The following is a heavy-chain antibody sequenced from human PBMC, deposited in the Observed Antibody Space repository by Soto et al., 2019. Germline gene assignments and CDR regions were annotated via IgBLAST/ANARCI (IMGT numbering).Heavy chain of an antibody. CDR1: AGTFTSYA. V-gene: IGHV1-69*12. Sequence: QVQLLQSGAEVKKPGSSVKLSCQASAGTFTSYAISCVRQAPGQGLEWLGGTIPIFGTANYAQKFQGRVKITGDESTSTALTETGSLGSGETALDFCARAIAASRWGLFYPWGQGTLVTVSS. CDR3: ARAIAASRWGLFYP. CDR2: TIPIFGTA. D-gene: IGHD6-13*01. J-gene: IGHJ5*02.